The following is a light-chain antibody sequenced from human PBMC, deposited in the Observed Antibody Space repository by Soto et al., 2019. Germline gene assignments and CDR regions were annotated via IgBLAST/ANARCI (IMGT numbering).Light chain of an antibody. CDR2: GNS. CDR1: SSNIGAGYD. V-gene: IGLV1-40*01. CDR3: HSYDSSLSGSV. Sequence: QPPSVSGAPGQRVTISCTGSSSNIGAGYDVHWYQQLPGTVPKLLIYGNSNRPSGVPDRFSGSKSGTSASLAITGLQAEDEADYYCHSYDSSLSGSVFGGGTKVTVL. J-gene: IGLJ3*02.